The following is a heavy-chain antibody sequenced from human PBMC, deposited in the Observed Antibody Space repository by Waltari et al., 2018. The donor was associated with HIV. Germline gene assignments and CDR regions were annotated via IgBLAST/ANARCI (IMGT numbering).Heavy chain of an antibody. D-gene: IGHD1-7*01. CDR3: ARDRARTTDYYYYGMDV. V-gene: IGHV1-2*02. CDR1: GYTFTGYY. Sequence: VQLVQSGAEVKKPGASVKVSCKASGYTFTGYYMNWVRQAPGQGPEWMGWINPNSGGTNYAQKFQGRVTMTRDTSISTAYMELSRLRSDDTAVYYCARDRARTTDYYYYGMDVWGQGTTVTVSS. J-gene: IGHJ6*02. CDR2: INPNSGGT.